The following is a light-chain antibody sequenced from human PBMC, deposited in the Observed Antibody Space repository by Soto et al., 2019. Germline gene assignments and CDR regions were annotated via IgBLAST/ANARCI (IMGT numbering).Light chain of an antibody. CDR3: HQSFFAPPT. V-gene: IGKV1-39*01. J-gene: IGKJ1*01. CDR1: ENVRSY. CDR2: EST. Sequence: DIHMAQSPSSVSASVGDTVTITCRASENVRSYLNWYQQKPGKAPKLLIYESTTLESGVPSTFSGDGFGTDFTLTISSLHPDDFAPYYCHQSFFAPPTFARGTKVEI.